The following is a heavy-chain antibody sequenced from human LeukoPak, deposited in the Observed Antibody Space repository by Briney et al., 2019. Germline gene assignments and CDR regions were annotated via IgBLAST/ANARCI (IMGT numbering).Heavy chain of an antibody. CDR2: INTNTGNP. CDR3: ARAIVATIGEADAFDI. V-gene: IGHV7-4-1*02. D-gene: IGHD5-12*01. CDR1: GYTFTSYA. J-gene: IGHJ3*02. Sequence: ASVEVSCKASGYTFTSYAMNWVRQAPGQGLEWMGWINTNTGNPTYAQGFTGRFVFSLDTSVSTAYLQISSLKAEDTAVYYCARAIVATIGEADAFDIWGQGTMVTVSS.